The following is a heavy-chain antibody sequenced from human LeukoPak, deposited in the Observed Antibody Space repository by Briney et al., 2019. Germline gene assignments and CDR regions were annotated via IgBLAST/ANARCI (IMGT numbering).Heavy chain of an antibody. D-gene: IGHD6-13*01. Sequence: SETLSLTCTVSGGSISSGGYYWSWIRQHPGKGLEWIGYIYYSGSTYYNPSLKSRVTISVDTSKNQFSLKLSSVTAADTAVYYCARLRTLGGAAAGTVGSWFDPWGQGTLVTVSS. V-gene: IGHV4-31*03. CDR3: ARLRTLGGAAAGTVGSWFDP. J-gene: IGHJ5*02. CDR2: IYYSGST. CDR1: GGSISSGGYY.